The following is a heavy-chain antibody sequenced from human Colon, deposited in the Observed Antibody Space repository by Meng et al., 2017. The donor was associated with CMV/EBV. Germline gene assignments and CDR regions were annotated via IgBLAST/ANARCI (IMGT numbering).Heavy chain of an antibody. CDR2: ISHTGRT. J-gene: IGHJ5*02. V-gene: IGHV4-59*01. CDR3: ARDRCATCSSGWWFGP. D-gene: IGHD2-2*01. CDR1: GGSISDFY. Sequence: SETLSLTCTVSGGSISDFYWSWIRQPPGKGLEWIGYISHTGRTNYNPSLKTEVTISVDTSKNQFSLTLNSVTAADTAVYYCARDRCATCSSGWWFGPWGQGTRVTVSS.